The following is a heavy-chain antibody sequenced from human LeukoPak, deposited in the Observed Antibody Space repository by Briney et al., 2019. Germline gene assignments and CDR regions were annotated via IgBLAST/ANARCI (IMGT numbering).Heavy chain of an antibody. CDR2: IYYSGST. V-gene: IGHV4-59*01. D-gene: IGHD3-10*01. J-gene: IGHJ3*02. CDR1: GGSISSYY. Sequence: PSETLSLTCTVSGGSISSYYWSWIRQPPGKGLEWIGYIYYSGSTNYNPSLKSRVTLSVDTSKNQFSLKLSSVTAADTAVYNCARTMVRGVRGAFDIWGQGTMVTVSS. CDR3: ARTMVRGVRGAFDI.